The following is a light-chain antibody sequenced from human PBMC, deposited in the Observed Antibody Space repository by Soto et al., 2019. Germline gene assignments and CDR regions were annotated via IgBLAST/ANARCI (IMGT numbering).Light chain of an antibody. CDR3: YSGGDNKPVV. CDR2: KDS. J-gene: IGLJ2*01. V-gene: IGLV3-27*01. Sequence: SYELTQPSSVSVSPGQTARITCSGDVLAKKYARWFQQKPGQAPVLVIYKDSERPSGIPERFSGSSSGTTVTLTISGAQVEDEAEYYCYSGGDNKPVVFGGGTKVTVL. CDR1: VLAKKY.